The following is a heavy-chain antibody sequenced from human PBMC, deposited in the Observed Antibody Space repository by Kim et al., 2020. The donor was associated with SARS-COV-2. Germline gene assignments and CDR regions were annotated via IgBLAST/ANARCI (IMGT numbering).Heavy chain of an antibody. CDR2: VYHRGKS. CDR1: GYDINSGYF. CDR3: ARAFPDYGDYFGYNFFDS. V-gene: IGHV4-38-2*02. Sequence: SETLSLTCTVSGYDINSGYFWAWIRQSPGKGLEWIGSVYHRGKSHLNPSLNSRASISLDMSKNQFSLSLSSVTAADTAVYYCARAFPDYGDYFGYNFFDSWGQGTPVIVSS. D-gene: IGHD4-17*01. J-gene: IGHJ1*01.